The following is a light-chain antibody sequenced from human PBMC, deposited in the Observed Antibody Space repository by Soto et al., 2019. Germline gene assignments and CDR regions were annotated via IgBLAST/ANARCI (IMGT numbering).Light chain of an antibody. CDR3: CSYADGSIYF. CDR2: YVD. CDR1: SRDVGAYDY. Sequence: LTQPASVSGSPGQSITISCTGTSRDVGAYDYVSWYLQYPDKAPQLLIYYVDHRPSGVSSRFSGSKSGNTASLTISGLQAEDEGDYYCCSYADGSIYFFGTG. V-gene: IGLV2-14*03. J-gene: IGLJ1*01.